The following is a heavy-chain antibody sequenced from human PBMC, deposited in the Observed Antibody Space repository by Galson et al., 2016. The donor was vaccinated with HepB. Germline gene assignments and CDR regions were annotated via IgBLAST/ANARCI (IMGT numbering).Heavy chain of an antibody. Sequence: SLRLSCAASGFTFSTYAMSWVRQAPGKGLEWVSGISGSSEAIYYADSVKSRFTISRGNSKNALYLQMNSLGAEDTAVYYCATRLRAPANWGQGAQVTVSS. V-gene: IGHV3-23*01. CDR3: ATRLRAPAN. D-gene: IGHD1-26*01. CDR2: ISGSSEAI. CDR1: GFTFSTYA. J-gene: IGHJ4*02.